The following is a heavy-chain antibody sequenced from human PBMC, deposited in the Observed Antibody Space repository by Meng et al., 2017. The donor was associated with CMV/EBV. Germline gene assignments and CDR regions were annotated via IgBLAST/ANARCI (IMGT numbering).Heavy chain of an antibody. CDR1: GFTFSSYA. CDR3: AKGTISLTRRGVPYSSSSSRSSNYYYYGMDV. CDR2: ISGSGGST. D-gene: IGHD6-6*01. Sequence: GGSLRLSCAASGFTFSSYAMSWVRQAPGKGLEWVSAISGSGGSTYYADSVKGRFTISRDNSQNTLYLQMNSLRAEDTAVYYCAKGTISLTRRGVPYSSSSSRSSNYYYYGMDVWGQGTTVTVSS. V-gene: IGHV3-23*01. J-gene: IGHJ6*02.